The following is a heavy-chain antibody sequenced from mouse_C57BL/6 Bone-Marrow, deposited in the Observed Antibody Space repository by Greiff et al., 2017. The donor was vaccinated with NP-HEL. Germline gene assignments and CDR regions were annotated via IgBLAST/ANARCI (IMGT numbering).Heavy chain of an antibody. CDR1: GYSFTGYY. CDR3: AREGVLRSFWYFDV. CDR2: IYPYNGVS. J-gene: IGHJ1*03. V-gene: IGHV1-31*01. Sequence: VQLQQSGPELVKPGASVKISCKASGYSFTGYYMHWVKQSHGHILDWIGYIYPYNGVSSYNQKFKGKATLTVDKSSSTAYMELRSLTSEDSAVYYCAREGVLRSFWYFDVWGTGTTVTVSS. D-gene: IGHD1-1*01.